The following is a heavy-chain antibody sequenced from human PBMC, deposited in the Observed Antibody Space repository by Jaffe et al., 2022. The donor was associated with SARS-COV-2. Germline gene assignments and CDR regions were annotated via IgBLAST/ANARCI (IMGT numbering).Heavy chain of an antibody. CDR1: GFTFSSYS. Sequence: EVQLVESGGGLVQPGGSLRLSCAASGFTFSSYSMNWVRQAPGKGLEWVSYISSSSSTIYYADSVKGRFTISRDNAKNSLYLQMNSLRDEDTAVYYCARGGTGWDYYYGMDVWGQGTTVTVSS. V-gene: IGHV3-48*02. CDR3: ARGGTGWDYYYGMDV. D-gene: IGHD3-16*01. CDR2: ISSSSSTI. J-gene: IGHJ6*02.